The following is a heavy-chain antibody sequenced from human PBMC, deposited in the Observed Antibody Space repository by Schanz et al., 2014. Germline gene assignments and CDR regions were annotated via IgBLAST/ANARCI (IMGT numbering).Heavy chain of an antibody. D-gene: IGHD1-1*01. J-gene: IGHJ4*02. CDR2: INGNGGIT. CDR1: GGTFSTYA. CDR3: MAMGRNTSHYFDH. Sequence: VQLVQSGAEVKKPGSSVKVSCKASGGTFSTYAMSWVRQAPGKGLEWVSAINGNGGITYYADPVKGRFTISRDNSKNTLFLQMDSLRVEDTAVYYCMAMGRNTSHYFDHWGQGTLVTVSS. V-gene: IGHV3-23*04.